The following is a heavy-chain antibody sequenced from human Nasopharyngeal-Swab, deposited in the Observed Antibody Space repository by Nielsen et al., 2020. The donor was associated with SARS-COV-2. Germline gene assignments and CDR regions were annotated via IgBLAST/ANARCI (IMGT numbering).Heavy chain of an antibody. J-gene: IGHJ4*02. V-gene: IGHV3-23*01. Sequence: WIRQPPGKGLEWVSAISGSGGSTYYADSVKGRFTISRDNSKNTLYLQMNSPRAEDTAVYYCATDIVVVVAATPRTNYWGQGTLVTVSS. D-gene: IGHD2-15*01. CDR2: ISGSGGST. CDR3: ATDIVVVVAATPRTNY.